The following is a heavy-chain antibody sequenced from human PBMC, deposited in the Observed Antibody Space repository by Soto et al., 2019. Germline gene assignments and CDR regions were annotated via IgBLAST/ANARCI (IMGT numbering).Heavy chain of an antibody. D-gene: IGHD2-15*01. CDR3: AKAGRGYCSGGSCYWFDY. CDR1: GFTFSSYG. Sequence: QVQLVESGGGVVQPGRSLRLSCAASGFTFSSYGMHWVRQAPGKGLEWVAVISYDGSNKYYADSVKGRFTISRDNSKNTLYLQMNSLRAEDTAVYYCAKAGRGYCSGGSCYWFDYWGQGTLVTVSS. V-gene: IGHV3-30*18. CDR2: ISYDGSNK. J-gene: IGHJ4*02.